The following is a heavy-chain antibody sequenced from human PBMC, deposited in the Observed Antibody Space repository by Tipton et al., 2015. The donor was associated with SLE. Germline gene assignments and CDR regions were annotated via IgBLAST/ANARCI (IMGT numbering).Heavy chain of an antibody. Sequence: TLSLTCTVSGGSISSYYWSWIRQPAGKGLEWLGNIYTSGGTNYNPSLNSRVTIPVDTSKNQFSLKLSSVTAADTAVDYCVGGWGSGYPYCFDYWGQGTLVTVSS. CDR2: IYTSGGT. D-gene: IGHD3-22*01. J-gene: IGHJ4*02. CDR3: VGGWGSGYPYCFDY. CDR1: GGSISSYY. V-gene: IGHV4-4*08.